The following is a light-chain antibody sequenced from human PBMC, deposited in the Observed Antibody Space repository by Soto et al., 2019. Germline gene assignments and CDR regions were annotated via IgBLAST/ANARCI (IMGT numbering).Light chain of an antibody. CDR1: QSVSSQ. CDR2: DAS. V-gene: IGKV3-11*01. Sequence: EIVLTQSPATLSLSPGERATLSCRASQSVSSQLAWYQQKPGQAPRLLMYDASSRATGIPARFSGSGSGTDFTLTISSLEPEDFAVYYCQQSSEWPITFGGGTKVEIK. J-gene: IGKJ4*01. CDR3: QQSSEWPIT.